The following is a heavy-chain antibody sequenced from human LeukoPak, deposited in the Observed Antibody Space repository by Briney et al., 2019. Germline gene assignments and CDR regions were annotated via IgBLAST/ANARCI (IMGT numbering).Heavy chain of an antibody. Sequence: ASVKVSCKASGYTFTSYGISWVRQAPGQGLEWMGWIGAYNGNTNYAQKLQGRVTMTTDTSTSTAYMELRSLRSDDTAVYYCARGVFSTSGYYMARYNWFDPWGQGTLVTVSS. CDR2: IGAYNGNT. CDR1: GYTFTSYG. V-gene: IGHV1-18*01. J-gene: IGHJ5*02. D-gene: IGHD3-9*01. CDR3: ARGVFSTSGYYMARYNWFDP.